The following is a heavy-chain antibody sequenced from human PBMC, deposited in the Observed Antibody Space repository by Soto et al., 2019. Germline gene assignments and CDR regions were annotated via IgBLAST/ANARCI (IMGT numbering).Heavy chain of an antibody. CDR1: GGSISSGGYY. CDR2: IYYSGST. V-gene: IGHV4-31*03. D-gene: IGHD6-13*01. CDR3: ARDRRAGIAAKGNWFDP. Sequence: SETLSLTCTVSGGSISSGGYYWSWIRQHPGKGLEWIGYIYYSGSTYYNPSLKSRVTISVDTSKNQFSLKLSSVTAADTAVYYCARDRRAGIAAKGNWFDPWGQGTLVTVSS. J-gene: IGHJ5*02.